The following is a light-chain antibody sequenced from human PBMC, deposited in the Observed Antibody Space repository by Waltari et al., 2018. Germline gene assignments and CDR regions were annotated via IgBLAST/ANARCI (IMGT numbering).Light chain of an antibody. CDR1: SPNTGAGSA. Sequence: QPVLTQPPSVSGAPGQTATIPCTGSSPNTGAGSAVPWYPTLPGTPPKLLIYGTSNRPSGVPDRFSGSKSGTSASLAITGLQAEDEADYYCQSYDSSLSVVFGGGTKLTVL. J-gene: IGLJ2*01. CDR2: GTS. V-gene: IGLV1-40*01. CDR3: QSYDSSLSVV.